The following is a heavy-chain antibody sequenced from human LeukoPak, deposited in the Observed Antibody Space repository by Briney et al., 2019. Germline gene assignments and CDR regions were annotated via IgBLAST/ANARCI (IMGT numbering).Heavy chain of an antibody. J-gene: IGHJ4*02. Sequence: PQTLSLTCSVSGGSISSGGYSWSWIRQPPGKGLEWIGYIYHSGSTYYNPSLKSRVTISVDRSKNQFSLKLSSVTAADTAVYYCARQDYGDQFDYWGQGTLVTVSS. D-gene: IGHD4-17*01. CDR2: IYHSGST. CDR3: ARQDYGDQFDY. V-gene: IGHV4-30-2*01. CDR1: GGSISSGGYS.